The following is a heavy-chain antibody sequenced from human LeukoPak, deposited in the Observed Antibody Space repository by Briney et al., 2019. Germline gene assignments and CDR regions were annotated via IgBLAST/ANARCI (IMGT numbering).Heavy chain of an antibody. CDR1: GFTFSSYA. CDR2: ISYEGRNK. CDR3: TRDLSYYFDY. Sequence: GGSLRLSCAASGFTFSSYAMHWVRQAPGKGLEWVAVISYEGRNKYYADSVKGRFTISRDNSKNTVYVQMNSLRPDDTAVYYCTRDLSYYFDYWGQGTLVTVSS. J-gene: IGHJ4*02. V-gene: IGHV3-30*04.